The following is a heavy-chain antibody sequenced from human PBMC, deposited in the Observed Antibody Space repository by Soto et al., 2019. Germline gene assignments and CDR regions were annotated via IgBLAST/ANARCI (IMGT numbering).Heavy chain of an antibody. CDR3: ARGLGIGSNWFAP. Sequence: GASVKVSCKASGGTFSSYAISWVRQAPGQGLEWMGGINPICGTANYAQKFQGRVTITADDSTSTAYMELSSLRSEDTAVYYCARGLGIGSNWFAPWGQGTLVTVSS. D-gene: IGHD2-21*01. CDR1: GGTFSSYA. J-gene: IGHJ5*02. V-gene: IGHV1-69*13. CDR2: INPICGTA.